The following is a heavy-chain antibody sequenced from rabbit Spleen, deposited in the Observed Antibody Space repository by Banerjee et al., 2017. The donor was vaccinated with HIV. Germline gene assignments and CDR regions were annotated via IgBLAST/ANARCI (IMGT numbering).Heavy chain of an antibody. Sequence: QSLEESGGDLVKPGGSLTLTCTASGFSFSSSYYMCWVRQAPGKGLECIACIYADRSGSTYYANWAKGRFTISRTSSTTVTLRMTSLTATDTATYFCARDLVGVIGWNFYLWGPGTLVTVS. J-gene: IGHJ4*01. CDR2: IYADRSGST. CDR1: GFSFSSSYY. CDR3: ARDLVGVIGWNFYL. V-gene: IGHV1S40*01. D-gene: IGHD1-1*01.